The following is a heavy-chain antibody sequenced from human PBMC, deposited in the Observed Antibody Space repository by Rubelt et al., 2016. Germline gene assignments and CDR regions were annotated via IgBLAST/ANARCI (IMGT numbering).Heavy chain of an antibody. CDR2: INTNSGGT. CDR3: AREGDYYYGMDV. J-gene: IGHJ6*02. CDR1: GYTFTGYY. Sequence: QVQLVQSGAEVKKPGASVKVSCKASGYTFTGYYMHWVRQAPGQGLAWMGRINTNSGGTNYAQKFQVRVTRTRDTAISTAYMGLSRLGSDDTAVYYCAREGDYYYGMDVWGQGTTVTVSS. V-gene: IGHV1-2*06. D-gene: IGHD3-16*01.